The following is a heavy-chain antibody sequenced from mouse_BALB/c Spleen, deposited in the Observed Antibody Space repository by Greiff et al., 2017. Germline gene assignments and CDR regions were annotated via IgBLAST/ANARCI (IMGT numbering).Heavy chain of an antibody. V-gene: IGHV5-6-4*01. Sequence: EVQRVESGGGLVKPGGSLKLSCAASGFTFSSYTMSWVRQTPEKRLEWVATISSGGSYTYYPDSVKGRFTISRDNAKNTLYLQMSSLKSEDTAMYYCTREGTHYYGGYFDVWGAGTTVTVSS. CDR1: GFTFSSYT. D-gene: IGHD1-2*01. J-gene: IGHJ1*01. CDR3: TREGTHYYGGYFDV. CDR2: ISSGGSYT.